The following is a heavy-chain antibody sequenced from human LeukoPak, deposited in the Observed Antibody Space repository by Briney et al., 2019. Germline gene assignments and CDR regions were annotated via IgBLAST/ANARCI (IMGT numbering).Heavy chain of an antibody. CDR2: ISWNSGSI. V-gene: IGHV3-9*01. J-gene: IGHJ3*02. CDR1: GFTFDDYA. Sequence: GGSLRLSCAASGFTFDDYAMHWVRQAPGKGLEWVSGISWNSGSIGYADSVKGRFTISRDNAKNSLYLQMNSLRAEDTALYYCAKGLKTGTHAFDIWGQGTMVTVSS. D-gene: IGHD1-1*01. CDR3: AKGLKTGTHAFDI.